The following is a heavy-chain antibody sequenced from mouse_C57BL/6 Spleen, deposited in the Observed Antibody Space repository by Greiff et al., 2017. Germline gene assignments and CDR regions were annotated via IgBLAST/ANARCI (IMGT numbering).Heavy chain of an antibody. J-gene: IGHJ3*01. V-gene: IGHV5-6*01. Sequence: EVQLVESGGDLVKPGGSLKLSCAASGFTFSSYGMSWVRQTPDKRLEWVATISSGGSYTYYPDRVKGRFTISRDNAKNTLYLQMSSLKSEDTAIYYCARRNYYGSSYPFAYWGQGTLVTVSA. D-gene: IGHD1-1*01. CDR1: GFTFSSYG. CDR3: ARRNYYGSSYPFAY. CDR2: ISSGGSYT.